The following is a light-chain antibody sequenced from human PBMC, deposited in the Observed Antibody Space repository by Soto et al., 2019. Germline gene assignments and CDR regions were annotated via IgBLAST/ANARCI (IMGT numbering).Light chain of an antibody. CDR3: QQLNSYPLT. V-gene: IGKV1-9*01. CDR1: QGISSY. Sequence: DIQLTQSPSFLSASVGDRVTITCRASQGISSYLAWYQQKPGKAPKLLIYAASNFQSGVPSRFSGSGCGTEFTITISSVQPEDFATYYCQQLNSYPLTFGGGTKVEIK. CDR2: AAS. J-gene: IGKJ4*01.